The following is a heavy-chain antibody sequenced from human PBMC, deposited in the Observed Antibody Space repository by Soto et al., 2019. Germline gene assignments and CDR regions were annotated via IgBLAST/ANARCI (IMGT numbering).Heavy chain of an antibody. D-gene: IGHD5-12*01. CDR1: GFTFTSYA. CDR3: AKEIAVAVATPPEY. J-gene: IGHJ4*02. Sequence: EVQLLESGGGLVQPGGSLRLSCAASGFTFTSYALSWVRQAPGKGLEWVSVISGTGRSTYYAESVKGRFTISRDNSKNTVYLQMTNLRADDTAVYYCAKEIAVAVATPPEYWGQGTLVTVSS. V-gene: IGHV3-23*01. CDR2: ISGTGRST.